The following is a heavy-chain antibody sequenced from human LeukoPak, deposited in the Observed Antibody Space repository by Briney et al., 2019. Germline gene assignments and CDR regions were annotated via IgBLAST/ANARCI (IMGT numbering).Heavy chain of an antibody. D-gene: IGHD3-22*01. V-gene: IGHV4-34*01. CDR3: ARAYYYGSSGYYPYYFDY. CDR2: INHSGST. Sequence: SETLSLTCAVYGGSFSGYYWSWIRQPPGKGLEWIGEINHSGSTNYNPSLKSRVTISVDTSKNQFSLKLSSVTAADTAVYYCARAYYYGSSGYYPYYFDYWGQGTLVTVSS. CDR1: GGSFSGYY. J-gene: IGHJ4*02.